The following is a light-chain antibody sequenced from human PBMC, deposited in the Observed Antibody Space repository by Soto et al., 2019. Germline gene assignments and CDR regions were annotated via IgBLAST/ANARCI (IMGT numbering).Light chain of an antibody. CDR2: EVT. CDR3: SSYSGTNNYV. V-gene: IGLV2-8*01. Sequence: QSALTQPPSASGSPGQSVTISCTGTSSDVGGYNFVSWYQQHPGKAPTLIIYEVTKRPSGVPDRFSGSKSGNTASLTVSGLQAEDEADYYCSSYSGTNNYVFGTGTKVTV. CDR1: SSDVGGYNF. J-gene: IGLJ1*01.